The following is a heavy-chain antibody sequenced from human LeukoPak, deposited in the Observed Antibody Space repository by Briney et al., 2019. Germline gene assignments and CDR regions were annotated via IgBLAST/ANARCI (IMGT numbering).Heavy chain of an antibody. Sequence: SETLSLTCAVSGGSMRNYYWSWIRQPPGKGLEWIGYTYDSGSSSYNPSLRSRVSISIDTSKNQFSLNLSPVTAADTAVYYCARGWAISWYYFDFWGQGTLVTVSS. CDR3: ARGWAISWYYFDF. D-gene: IGHD1-26*01. V-gene: IGHV4-59*01. CDR2: TYDSGSS. CDR1: GGSMRNYY. J-gene: IGHJ4*02.